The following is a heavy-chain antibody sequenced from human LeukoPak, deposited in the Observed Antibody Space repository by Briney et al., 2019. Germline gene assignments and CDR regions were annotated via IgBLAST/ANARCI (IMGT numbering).Heavy chain of an antibody. CDR2: TNSDGSTT. Sequence: GGSLRLSCAASGFTFSSFWMHWVRQAPGKGLVWVSHTNSDGSTTDYADSVKGRFTISRDNSKNTLYLQMNSLRAEDTAVYYCARDQLAAADYWGQGTLVTVSS. J-gene: IGHJ4*02. CDR3: ARDQLAAADY. V-gene: IGHV3-74*01. CDR1: GFTFSSFW. D-gene: IGHD6-13*01.